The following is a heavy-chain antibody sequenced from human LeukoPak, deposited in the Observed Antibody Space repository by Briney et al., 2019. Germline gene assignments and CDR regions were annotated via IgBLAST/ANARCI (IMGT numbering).Heavy chain of an antibody. CDR3: ARDTTGWPEYYYYYGMDV. CDR1: GYTFTSYG. J-gene: IGHJ6*02. V-gene: IGHV1-18*01. CDR2: ISAYNGNT. Sequence: GASVKVSCKASGYTFTSYGISWVRQAPGQGLEWMGWISAYNGNTNYAQKLQGRVTMTTDTSTSTAYMELRSLRSDDTAVYYCARDTTGWPEYYYYYGMDVWGQGTTVTVSS. D-gene: IGHD4-17*01.